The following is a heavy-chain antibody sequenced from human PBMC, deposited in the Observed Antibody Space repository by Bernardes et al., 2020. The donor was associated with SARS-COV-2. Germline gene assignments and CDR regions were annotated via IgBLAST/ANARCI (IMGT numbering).Heavy chain of an antibody. J-gene: IGHJ4*01. CDR1: GFSLSTSGVG. CDR3: AYRRPDSSRWYNTHFDY. Sequence: SGPTLVKPTETLTLTCTFSGFSLSTSGVGVGWIRQPPGEALEWLALIYWDDDKHYSPSLRSRLAITKDTSKNQVVLTMTNMDPVDTATYYCAYRRPDSSRWYNTHFDYWGHGTLVTVSS. D-gene: IGHD6-13*01. CDR2: IYWDDDK. V-gene: IGHV2-5*02.